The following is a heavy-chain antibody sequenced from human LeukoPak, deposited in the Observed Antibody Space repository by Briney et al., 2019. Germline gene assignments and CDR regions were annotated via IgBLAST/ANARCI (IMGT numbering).Heavy chain of an antibody. J-gene: IGHJ4*02. Sequence: GGSLRLSCGASGFTFSSYGMHWVRQAPGKGLEWVSAISGSGGSTYYADSVKGRFIISRDNSKNTLYLQMNSLRAEDTAVYYCAKFALRYCSGGSCHPFDYWGQGTLVTVSS. D-gene: IGHD2-15*01. CDR3: AKFALRYCSGGSCHPFDY. V-gene: IGHV3-23*01. CDR2: ISGSGGST. CDR1: GFTFSSYG.